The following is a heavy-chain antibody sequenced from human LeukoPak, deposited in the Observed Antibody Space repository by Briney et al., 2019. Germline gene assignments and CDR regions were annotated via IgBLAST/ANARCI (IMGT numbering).Heavy chain of an antibody. V-gene: IGHV3-15*05. D-gene: IGHD3-22*01. Sequence: GGSLRLSCAASGFTFSNAWMSWVRQAPGKGLEGVGRIRSKTDGGTRDYAAPVKGRFTISRDDSKNTLYLQMNSLKTEDTAVYYCTTFSMIVVVITTWGQGTLVTVSS. CDR1: GFTFSNAW. J-gene: IGHJ4*02. CDR3: TTFSMIVVVITT. CDR2: IRSKTDGGTR.